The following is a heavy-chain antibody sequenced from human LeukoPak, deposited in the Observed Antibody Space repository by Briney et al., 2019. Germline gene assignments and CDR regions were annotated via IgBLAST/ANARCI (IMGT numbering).Heavy chain of an antibody. CDR1: GFTFSNYG. V-gene: IGHV3-30*18. J-gene: IGHJ3*02. D-gene: IGHD4-23*01. Sequence: PGGSLRLSCAASGFTFSNYGMHWVRQAPGKGLEWVAVISHDGSNTYFRDSVKGRFTISRDNSKNPLHLQMNSLRVEDTAVYYCAKIGGNGSDGFDIWGQGTMVTVSS. CDR2: ISHDGSNT. CDR3: AKIGGNGSDGFDI.